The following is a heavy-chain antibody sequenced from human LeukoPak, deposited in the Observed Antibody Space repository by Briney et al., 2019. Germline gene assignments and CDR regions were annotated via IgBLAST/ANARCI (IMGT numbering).Heavy chain of an antibody. V-gene: IGHV3-21*01. Sequence: PGGSLRLSCAASGFTFSSYSMNWVRQAPGKGLEWVSSISSSSSYIYYADSVKGRFTISRDNAKNSLYLQMNSLRAEDTAVYYCARVYSSGWTEDYWGQGTLVTVSS. CDR3: ARVYSSGWTEDY. D-gene: IGHD6-19*01. J-gene: IGHJ4*02. CDR2: ISSSSSYI. CDR1: GFTFSSYS.